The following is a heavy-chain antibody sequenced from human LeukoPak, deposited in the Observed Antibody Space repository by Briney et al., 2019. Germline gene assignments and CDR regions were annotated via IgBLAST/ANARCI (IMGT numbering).Heavy chain of an antibody. V-gene: IGHV1-2*02. D-gene: IGHD2-2*01. Sequence: ASVKVSCKASGYTFTGYYMHRVRQAPGQGLEWMGWINPNSGGTNYAQKFQGRVTMTRDTSISTAYMELSRLRSDDTAVYYCARDPQYCSSTSCYSRFQYYFDYWGQGTLVTVSS. CDR2: INPNSGGT. J-gene: IGHJ4*02. CDR1: GYTFTGYY. CDR3: ARDPQYCSSTSCYSRFQYYFDY.